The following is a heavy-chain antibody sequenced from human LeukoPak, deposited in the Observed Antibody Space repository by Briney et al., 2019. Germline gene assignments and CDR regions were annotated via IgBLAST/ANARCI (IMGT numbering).Heavy chain of an antibody. CDR2: ISSSGSTI. CDR1: GFTFSNAW. D-gene: IGHD6-13*01. J-gene: IGHJ6*02. V-gene: IGHV3-11*01. Sequence: GGSLRLSCAASGFTFSNAWMNWIRQAPGKGLEWVSYISSSGSTIYYADSVKGRFTISRDNAKNSLYLQMNSLRAEDTAVYYCARSGIAAAGTGYYGMDVWGQGTTVTVSS. CDR3: ARSGIAAAGTGYYGMDV.